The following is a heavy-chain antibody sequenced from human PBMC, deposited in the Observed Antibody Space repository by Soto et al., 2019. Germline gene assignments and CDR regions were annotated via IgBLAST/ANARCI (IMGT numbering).Heavy chain of an antibody. CDR3: ARGPHYDLLTGYYDYYYYRMDV. J-gene: IGHJ6*04. Sequence: SVKVSCKASGGTFSSYAISWVRQAPGQGLEWMGGIIPIFGTANYAQKFQGRVTITADKSTSTAYMELSSLRSEDTAVYYCARGPHYDLLTGYYDYYYYRMDVWPERTTEIVSS. CDR1: GGTFSSYA. CDR2: IIPIFGTA. V-gene: IGHV1-69*06. D-gene: IGHD3-9*01.